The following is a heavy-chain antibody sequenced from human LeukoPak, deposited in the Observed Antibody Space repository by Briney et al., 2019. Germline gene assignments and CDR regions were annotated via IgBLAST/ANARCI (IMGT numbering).Heavy chain of an antibody. J-gene: IGHJ4*02. CDR3: AKDWTRIGS. V-gene: IGHV3-53*01. CDR1: GYTVSSNY. D-gene: IGHD3/OR15-3a*01. CDR2: IYSGGSI. Sequence: GGSLRLSCAVSGYTVSSNYMTWVRQAPGKGLEWVSVIYSGGSIYYADSVKGRFTISRDNSKNTLYLQMNSLRAEDTAVYYCAKDWTRIGSWGQGTLVTVSS.